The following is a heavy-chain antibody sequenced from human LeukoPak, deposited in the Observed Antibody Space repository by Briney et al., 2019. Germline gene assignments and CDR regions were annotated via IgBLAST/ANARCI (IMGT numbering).Heavy chain of an antibody. Sequence: GSLRLSCGASGFTFSSYAMSLVRQAPGEGVGGVSAISGSGGSTYYADSVKGRFTISRDNSKNTLYLQMNSLRAEDTAVYYCARPTYSGSYYWFDYWGQGTLVTVSS. CDR3: ARPTYSGSYYWFDY. V-gene: IGHV3-23*01. CDR2: ISGSGGST. D-gene: IGHD1-26*01. CDR1: GFTFSSYA. J-gene: IGHJ4*02.